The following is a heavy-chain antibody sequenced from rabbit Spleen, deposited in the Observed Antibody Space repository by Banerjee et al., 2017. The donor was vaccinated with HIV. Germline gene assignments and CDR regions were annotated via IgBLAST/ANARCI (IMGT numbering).Heavy chain of an antibody. Sequence: SLEESGGDLVKPGASLTLTCKASGLDFSGDSYDSYMRWVRQAPGKGLEWIACIDIGSSGFTYFASWAKGRFTISKASSTTVTLQMTSLTAADTATYFCARDTSSSFSSYGMDLWGQGTLVTVS. CDR1: GLDFSGDSY. J-gene: IGHJ6*01. V-gene: IGHV1S40*01. CDR3: ARDTSSSFSSYGMDL. CDR2: IDIGSSGFT. D-gene: IGHD1-1*01.